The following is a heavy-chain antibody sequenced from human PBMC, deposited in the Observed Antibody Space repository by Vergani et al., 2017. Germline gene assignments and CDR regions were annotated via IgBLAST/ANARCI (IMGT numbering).Heavy chain of an antibody. CDR3: AKPDDYGEGWFDP. D-gene: IGHD4-17*01. V-gene: IGHV1-24*01. J-gene: IGHJ5*02. Sequence: VQLVESGGGLVKPGASVKVSCKVSGYTLTELSMHWVRQAPGKGLEWMGGFDPEDGETIYAQKFQGRVTMTEDTSTDTAYMELSSLRSEDTAVYYCAKPDDYGEGWFDPWGQGTLVTVSS. CDR2: FDPEDGET. CDR1: GYTLTELS.